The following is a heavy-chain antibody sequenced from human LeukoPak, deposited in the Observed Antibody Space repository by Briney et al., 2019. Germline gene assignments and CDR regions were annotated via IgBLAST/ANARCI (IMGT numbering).Heavy chain of an antibody. D-gene: IGHD1-14*01. CDR2: IYPGDSDT. CDR3: ARRLGTAAIDI. V-gene: IGHV5-51*01. Sequence: GESLKISCKGSGSRFTSHWIGWVRQMPGKGREGMGIIYPGDSDTRYSPSFQGQVTISADRSISTAFLQWSSLKASDTAMYYCARRLGTAAIDIWGQGTMVTVSS. CDR1: GSRFTSHW. J-gene: IGHJ3*02.